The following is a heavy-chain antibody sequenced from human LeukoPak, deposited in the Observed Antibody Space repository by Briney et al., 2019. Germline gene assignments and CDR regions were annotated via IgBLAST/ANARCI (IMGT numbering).Heavy chain of an antibody. CDR3: ARDPYYYDSSGYSYLFDY. J-gene: IGHJ4*02. Sequence: PGGSLRLSCVASGFIFSSYGMHWVRQAPGKGLEWVAVIWYDGSNEYDADSVKGRFTISRDNSKNTLYLQMNSLRAEDTALYYCARDPYYYDSSGYSYLFDYWGQGTLVTVSS. D-gene: IGHD3-22*01. V-gene: IGHV3-33*01. CDR1: GFIFSSYG. CDR2: IWYDGSNE.